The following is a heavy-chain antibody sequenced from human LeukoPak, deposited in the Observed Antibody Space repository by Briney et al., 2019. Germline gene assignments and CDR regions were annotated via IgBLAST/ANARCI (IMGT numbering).Heavy chain of an antibody. Sequence: GGSLRLSCAASGFTFSSYAMSWVRQAPGKGLEWVSVISGSGGSTYYADSVEGRFTISRDNSKNTLYLQMNSLGAEDTAVYYCAKLRDYYGSGSSSFDYWGQGTLVTVSS. V-gene: IGHV3-23*01. CDR2: ISGSGGST. D-gene: IGHD3-10*01. CDR1: GFTFSSYA. CDR3: AKLRDYYGSGSSSFDY. J-gene: IGHJ4*02.